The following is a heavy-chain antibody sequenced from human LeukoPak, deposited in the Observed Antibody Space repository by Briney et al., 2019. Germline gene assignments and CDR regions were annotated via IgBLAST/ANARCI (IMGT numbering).Heavy chain of an antibody. J-gene: IGHJ4*02. CDR1: GFTFSSYW. V-gene: IGHV3-7*01. D-gene: IGHD3-22*01. CDR2: IKQDGSEK. CDR3: AREIYYDSSGYFD. Sequence: PGGSLRLSCAASGFTFSSYWMSWVHQAPGKGLEWVANIKQDGSEKYYVDSVKVRFTISRDNAKNSLYLQMNSLRAEDTAVYYCAREIYYDSSGYFDWGQGTLVTVSS.